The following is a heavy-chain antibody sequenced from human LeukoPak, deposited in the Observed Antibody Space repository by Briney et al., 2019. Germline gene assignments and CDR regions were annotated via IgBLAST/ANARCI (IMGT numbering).Heavy chain of an antibody. D-gene: IGHD6-19*01. Sequence: ASVKVSCKASGYTFTGYYIHWVRQATGQGLEWMGWMNPNSGNTGYAQKFQGRVTMTRNTSISTAYMELSSLRSEDTAVYYCAKDLRSGRSLDAFDIWGQGTMVTVSS. CDR3: AKDLRSGRSLDAFDI. CDR1: GYTFTGYY. CDR2: MNPNSGNT. V-gene: IGHV1-8*02. J-gene: IGHJ3*02.